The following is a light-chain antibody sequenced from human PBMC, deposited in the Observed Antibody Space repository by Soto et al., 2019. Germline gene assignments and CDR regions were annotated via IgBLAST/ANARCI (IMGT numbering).Light chain of an antibody. CDR3: QNYNSAPLT. V-gene: IGKV1-27*01. J-gene: IGKJ4*01. Sequence: DIQMTQSPSSLSASVVDRVTITCRASQDISNSLAWYQQKPGKVPKVLIYAASILQSGVPARFSGSGSGTDFTLTISSLQPEDVATYYCQNYNSAPLTFGGGTKVEI. CDR2: AAS. CDR1: QDISNS.